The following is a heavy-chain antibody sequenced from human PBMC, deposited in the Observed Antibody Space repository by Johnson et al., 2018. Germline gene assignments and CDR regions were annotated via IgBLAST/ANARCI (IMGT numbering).Heavy chain of an antibody. J-gene: IGHJ3*01. CDR1: GFTFTNAW. D-gene: IGHD2-21*01. CDR2: IKSRREGGPL. Sequence: VQLVQSGGGLVKPGGSLRLSCAASGFTFTNAWMKWVRQAPGKGLEWVGRIKSRREGGPLDYAAPVKGRFTIPRDDSKNMLFLQMNSLRTEDTALYYCTTAHVAINPRDAFDLWGQGTMVTVSS. V-gene: IGHV3-15*07. CDR3: TTAHVAINPRDAFDL.